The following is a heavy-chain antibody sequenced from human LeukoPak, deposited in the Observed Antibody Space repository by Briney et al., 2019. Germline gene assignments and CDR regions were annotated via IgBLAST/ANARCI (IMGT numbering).Heavy chain of an antibody. CDR3: ARAGTNWSSGCFFDY. J-gene: IGHJ4*02. V-gene: IGHV4-59*01. D-gene: IGHD1-1*01. CDR2: IYYSGST. CDR1: GGSIGNYY. Sequence: SETLSLTCTVSGGSIGNYYWSWIRQPPGQGLECLGYIYYSGSTNYSPFLRSRLTMSLDTSKNQFSLKLSSVTAADTAVYYCARAGTNWSSGCFFDYWGQGALVTVSS.